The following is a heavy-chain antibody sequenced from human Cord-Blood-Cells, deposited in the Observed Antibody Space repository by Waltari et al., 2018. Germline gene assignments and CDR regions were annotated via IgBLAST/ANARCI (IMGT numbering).Heavy chain of an antibody. Sequence: QVQLQASGPGLVKPSATLSLPCTVSGGSISSYYWSWIRQPPGKGLEWIGYIYYSGSTNYNPSLKSRVTISVDTSKNQFSLKLSSVTAADTAVYYCARHEGSYDFWSGYDYWGQGTLVTVSS. CDR3: ARHEGSYDFWSGYDY. J-gene: IGHJ4*02. CDR2: IYYSGST. D-gene: IGHD3-3*01. V-gene: IGHV4-59*08. CDR1: GGSISSYY.